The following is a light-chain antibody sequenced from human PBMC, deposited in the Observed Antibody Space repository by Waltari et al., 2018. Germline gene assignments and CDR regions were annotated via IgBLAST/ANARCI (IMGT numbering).Light chain of an antibody. V-gene: IGLV4-69*01. CDR2: VNSDGSH. Sequence: QLVLTQSPSASASLGASVKLTCTLRSGHSSTIIAWLQQQPGAGPRYLMKVNSDGSHSKGDEIPDRFSGSSSGAERYLTISSVQSDDEADYYCQTGGHGTWVFGGGTKLTVL. J-gene: IGLJ3*02. CDR1: SGHSSTI. CDR3: QTGGHGTWV.